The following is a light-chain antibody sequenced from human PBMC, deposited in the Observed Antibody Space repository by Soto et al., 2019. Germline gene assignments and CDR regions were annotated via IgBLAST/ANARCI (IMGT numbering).Light chain of an antibody. CDR2: EVR. V-gene: IGLV2-8*01. CDR1: SSTVGSNH. J-gene: IGLJ1*01. Sequence: QSALTRPPSASGTPGRRVTISYSGYSSTVGSNHVYWYQQHPGKAPKLIIYEVRERPSGVPDRFSGSKSGNTASLTVSGLQAEDEADYYCRSYAGSDKYVFGTGTKVTVL. CDR3: RSYAGSDKYV.